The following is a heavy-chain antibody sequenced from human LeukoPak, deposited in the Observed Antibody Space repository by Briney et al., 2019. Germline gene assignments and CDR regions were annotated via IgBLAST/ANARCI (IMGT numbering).Heavy chain of an antibody. CDR3: ARNGGVGYYYGMDV. D-gene: IGHD3-3*01. CDR1: GGTFSSYA. Sequence: GASVKVSCKASGGTFSSYAISWVRQAPGQGLEWMGGIIPIFGTANYAQKFQGRVTITADESTSTAYMELSSLRSEDTAVYYCARNGGVGYYYGMDVWGQGTTVTVSS. V-gene: IGHV1-69*13. J-gene: IGHJ6*02. CDR2: IIPIFGTA.